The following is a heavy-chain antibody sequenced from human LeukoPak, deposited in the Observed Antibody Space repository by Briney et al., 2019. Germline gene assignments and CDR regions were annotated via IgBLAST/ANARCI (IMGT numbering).Heavy chain of an antibody. CDR1: GGTFSSYA. CDR3: ARDHYSNSLGNLGY. V-gene: IGHV1-69*05. D-gene: IGHD4-11*01. Sequence: SVKVSCKASGGTFSSYAISWVRQAPGQGLEWMGGIIPIFGTANYAQKFQGNVTITTDESTSTAYMELSSLRSEDTAVYYCARDHYSNSLGNLGYWGQGTLVTVSS. CDR2: IIPIFGTA. J-gene: IGHJ4*02.